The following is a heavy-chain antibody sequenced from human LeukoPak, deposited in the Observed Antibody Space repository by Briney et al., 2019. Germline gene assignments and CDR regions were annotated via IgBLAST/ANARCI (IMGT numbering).Heavy chain of an antibody. J-gene: IGHJ4*02. CDR1: GGSISSHY. D-gene: IGHD7-27*01. V-gene: IGHV4-59*11. CDR3: AKVRGTGDSRYFDY. CDR2: IYYSGST. Sequence: SETLSLTCTVSGGSISSHYWSWIRQPPGKGLEWIGYIYYSGSTNYNPSLKSRVTISVDTSKNQFSLKLSSVTAADTAVYYCAKVRGTGDSRYFDYWGQGTLVTVSS.